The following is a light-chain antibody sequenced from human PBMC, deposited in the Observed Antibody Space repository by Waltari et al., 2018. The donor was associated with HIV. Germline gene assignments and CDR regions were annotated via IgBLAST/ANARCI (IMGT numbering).Light chain of an antibody. J-gene: IGKJ4*01. Sequence: DIQLTQSPSFLSASVGDRVTIACRASQGISSHLAWYQQNPGKAPKLLISAASSLESGVPSRFSGRGSGTEFTLTISSLQPEDFATYYCQQLNRYPVTFGGGTKVEIK. CDR2: AAS. CDR1: QGISSH. CDR3: QQLNRYPVT. V-gene: IGKV1-9*01.